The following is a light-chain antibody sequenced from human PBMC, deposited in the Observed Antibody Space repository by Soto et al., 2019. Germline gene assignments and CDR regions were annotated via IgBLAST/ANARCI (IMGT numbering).Light chain of an antibody. CDR2: GAS. CDR1: QSVSNNY. V-gene: IGKV3-20*01. Sequence: EILLTQSPCTLSLSPGERATLSWRASQSVSNNYLAWYKQKPGQAPRLLIYGASNRAPGIPDRFRGSGSGTDFTLTISRLEPEDFAVYYCQQCGSSPITFGQGTRLEIK. CDR3: QQCGSSPIT. J-gene: IGKJ5*01.